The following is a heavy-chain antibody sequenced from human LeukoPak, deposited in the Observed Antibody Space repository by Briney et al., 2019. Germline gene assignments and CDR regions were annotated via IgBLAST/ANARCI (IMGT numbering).Heavy chain of an antibody. CDR3: ARGRDYAFDS. CDR2: INSDGSST. D-gene: IGHD4-17*01. Sequence: GGSLRLSCAASGFSFSGYWVHWVRQVPGKGLVWVPQINSDGSSTSYADFVKGRFTISRDNAKNTLYLQMNSLRVEDTAVYYCARGRDYAFDSWGQGTLVTVSS. V-gene: IGHV3-74*01. CDR1: GFSFSGYW. J-gene: IGHJ4*02.